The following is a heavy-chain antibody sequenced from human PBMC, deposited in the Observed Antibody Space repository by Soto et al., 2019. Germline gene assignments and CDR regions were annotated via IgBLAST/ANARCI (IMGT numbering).Heavy chain of an antibody. Sequence: EVQLLESGGGLVQPGGSLRLSCAASGFTFSSYAMSWVRQAPGKEMEWVSTITSSGRATFYADSVKGRFAISRNITKSTLYLQTNSLRAKDTAVYYCAKDHRTIVVVARNFVSWGQGPLVSLSS. CDR1: GFTFSSYA. CDR2: ITSSGRAT. J-gene: IGHJ4*02. V-gene: IGHV3-23*01. D-gene: IGHD2-15*01. CDR3: AKDHRTIVVVARNFVS.